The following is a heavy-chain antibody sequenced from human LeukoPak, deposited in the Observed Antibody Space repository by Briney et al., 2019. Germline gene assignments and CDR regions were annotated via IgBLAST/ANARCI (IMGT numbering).Heavy chain of an antibody. CDR1: GGSISSSSYY. Sequence: PSETLSLTCTVSGGSISSSSYYWGWIRQPPGKGLEWIGYIYYSGSTNYNPSLKSRVTISVDTSKNQFSLKVTSVTAADTAVYYCARGDYYYYMDVWGKGTTVTVSS. V-gene: IGHV4-61*05. CDR3: ARGDYYYYMDV. CDR2: IYYSGST. J-gene: IGHJ6*03.